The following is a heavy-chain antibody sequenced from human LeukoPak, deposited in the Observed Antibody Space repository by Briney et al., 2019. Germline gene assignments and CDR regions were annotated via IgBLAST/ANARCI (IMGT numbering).Heavy chain of an antibody. Sequence: SETLSLTCAVYGGSFSGYYWSWIRQPPGKGLEWIGEINHSGSTNYNPSLKSRVTISVDTSKNQFSLKLSSVTAADTAVYYCANWGSSRGFDYWGQGTLVTVSS. J-gene: IGHJ4*02. CDR1: GGSFSGYY. V-gene: IGHV4-34*01. CDR3: ANWGSSRGFDY. D-gene: IGHD3-16*01. CDR2: INHSGST.